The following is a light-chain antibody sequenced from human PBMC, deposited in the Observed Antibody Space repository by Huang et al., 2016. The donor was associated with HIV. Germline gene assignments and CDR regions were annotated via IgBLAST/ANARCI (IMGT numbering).Light chain of an antibody. V-gene: IGKV1-27*01. J-gene: IGKJ2*01. CDR1: QDIRNY. Sequence: DIHMTQSPSSLSSSVGDIVTITFRASQDIRNYLAWYQQKPGTAPKLLISAASTLQSGVPSRFSGSGSGTDFTLTIGSLHPEDVATYYCQKYNSAPYTFGQGTKLEIK. CDR2: AAS. CDR3: QKYNSAPYT.